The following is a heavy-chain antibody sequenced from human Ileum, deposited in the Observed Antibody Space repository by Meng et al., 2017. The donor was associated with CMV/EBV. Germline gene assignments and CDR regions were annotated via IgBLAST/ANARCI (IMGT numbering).Heavy chain of an antibody. V-gene: IGHV3-48*03. D-gene: IGHD2/OR15-2a*01. J-gene: IGHJ4*02. Sequence: GGSLRLSCAASGYTFRSYEMNWVRQAPGKGLEWISYISSIDQSVYYADSVKGRFTISRDNAENSQYLHMNSLRVDDTATYYCARGRFLDYWGQGTLVTVSS. CDR1: GYTFRSYE. CDR2: ISSIDQSV. CDR3: ARGRFLDY.